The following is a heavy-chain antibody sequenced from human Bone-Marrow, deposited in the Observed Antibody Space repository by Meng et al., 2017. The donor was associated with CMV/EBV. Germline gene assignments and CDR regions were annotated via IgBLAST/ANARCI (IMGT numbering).Heavy chain of an antibody. CDR2: ISPDNGKT. CDR3: AVTYYYDSSGYYSFDY. Sequence: QAQLVQSGAELKKAWASGKVYCKASGYNFSSYGISWVRQAPGQGLEWVGWISPDNGKTNYAQIFQGRVTMTTDTSTSTAYMELRSLRSDDTAVYYCAVTYYYDSSGYYSFDYWGQGTLVTVSS. CDR1: GYNFSSYG. D-gene: IGHD3-22*01. V-gene: IGHV1-18*01. J-gene: IGHJ4*02.